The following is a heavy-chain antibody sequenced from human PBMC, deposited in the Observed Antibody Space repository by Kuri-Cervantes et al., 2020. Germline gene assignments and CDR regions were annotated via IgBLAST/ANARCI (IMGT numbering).Heavy chain of an antibody. J-gene: IGHJ4*02. Sequence: SQTLSLTCAVSGGSISGGGYSWSWIRQPPGKGLEWIGYIYHSGSTYYNPSLKSRVTISVDRSKNQFSLKLSSVTAADTAVYYCARGDYGDPLDYWGQGTLVTVSS. CDR2: IYHSGST. CDR1: GGSISGGGYS. CDR3: ARGDYGDPLDY. V-gene: IGHV4-30-2*01. D-gene: IGHD4-17*01.